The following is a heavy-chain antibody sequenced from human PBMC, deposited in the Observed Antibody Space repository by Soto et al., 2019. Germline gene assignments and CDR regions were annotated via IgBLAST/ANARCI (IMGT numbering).Heavy chain of an antibody. Sequence: EVQLLESGGGLVQPGGSLRLSCAASGFTFSSYAMSWVRQAPGKGLEWVSAISGSGGSTYYAASVKGRFTISRDNSKNTLYLQMNSLRAEDTAVFYCAKVSPNIVVVVAATPDYWGQGTLVTVSS. V-gene: IGHV3-23*01. CDR3: AKVSPNIVVVVAATPDY. D-gene: IGHD2-15*01. CDR1: GFTFSSYA. J-gene: IGHJ4*02. CDR2: ISGSGGST.